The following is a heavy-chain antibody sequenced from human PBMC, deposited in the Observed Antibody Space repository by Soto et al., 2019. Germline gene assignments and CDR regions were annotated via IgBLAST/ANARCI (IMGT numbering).Heavy chain of an antibody. J-gene: IGHJ5*02. CDR3: SRRAPEGYAP. CDR1: VGSISKSSYY. V-gene: IGHV4-39*01. CDR2: MSYSGST. Sequence: RTCTVSVGSISKSSYYWVWIRQPPGKGLEWVGSMSYSGSTYYNPSLKSRVAISVDTSKNQLSLQVSSVTAADTAVYYCSRRAPEGYAPWGQVPLVTFST. D-gene: IGHD1-1*01.